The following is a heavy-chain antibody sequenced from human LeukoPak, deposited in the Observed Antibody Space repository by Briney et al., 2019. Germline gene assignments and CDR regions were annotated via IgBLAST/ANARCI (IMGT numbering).Heavy chain of an antibody. CDR2: IYYSGST. Sequence: PSETLSLTCTVSGGPISSYYWSWIRQPPGKGLEWIGYIYYSGSTNYNPSLKSRVTISVDTSKNQFSLKLSSVTAADTAVYYCARDIAAAEGWFDPWGQGTLVTVSS. CDR1: GGPISSYY. J-gene: IGHJ5*02. CDR3: ARDIAAAEGWFDP. D-gene: IGHD6-13*01. V-gene: IGHV4-59*01.